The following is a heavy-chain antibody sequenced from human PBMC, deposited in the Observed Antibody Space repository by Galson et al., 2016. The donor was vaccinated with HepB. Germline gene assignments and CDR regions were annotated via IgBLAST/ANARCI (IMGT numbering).Heavy chain of an antibody. CDR3: ARPNSTYYYDRGDYRRAYYGMDD. CDR1: GYTFSNYG. V-gene: IGHV1-18*04. CDR2: ISAYNGDT. D-gene: IGHD3-22*01. Sequence: SVKVSCKAPGYTFSNYGISWVRQAPGQGLEWMGWISAYNGDTTYGQKFQGRVTMTTDTSTSTAYLELRSLRSDDTAVYYCARPNSTYYYDRGDYRRAYYGMDDWGQGTTVTVSS. J-gene: IGHJ6*02.